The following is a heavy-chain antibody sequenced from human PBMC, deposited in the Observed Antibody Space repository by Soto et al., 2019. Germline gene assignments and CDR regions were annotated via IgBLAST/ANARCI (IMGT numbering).Heavy chain of an antibody. V-gene: IGHV4-59*01. CDR3: ARGAGFSYASTWFDI. CDR1: GGSISSYY. CDR2: IYYSGST. D-gene: IGHD5-18*01. Sequence: SETLSLTCTVSGGSISSYYWSWIRQPPGKVLEWIGYIYYSGSTNYNPSLNNRVTISVDTSKNHFSLQLTSVTAADTAVYYCARGAGFSYASTWFDIWGQGTLVNVSS. J-gene: IGHJ5*02.